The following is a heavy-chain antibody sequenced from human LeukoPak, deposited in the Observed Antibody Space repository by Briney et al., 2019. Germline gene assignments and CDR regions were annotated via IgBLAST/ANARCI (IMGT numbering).Heavy chain of an antibody. CDR3: ARDQEGYYDSSGYHKNYWYFDL. CDR2: IYYSGST. V-gene: IGHV4-30-4*01. J-gene: IGHJ2*01. Sequence: SQTLSLTCTISGGSISSGDYYWSWIRQPPGKGLEWIVYIYYSGSTYYNPSLKSRVTISVDTSKNQFSLKLSSVTAADTAVYYCARDQEGYYDSSGYHKNYWYFDLWGRGTLVTVSS. CDR1: GGSISSGDYY. D-gene: IGHD3-22*01.